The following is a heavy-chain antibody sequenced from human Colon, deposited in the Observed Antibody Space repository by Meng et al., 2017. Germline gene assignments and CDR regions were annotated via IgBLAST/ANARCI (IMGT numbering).Heavy chain of an antibody. V-gene: IGHV4-34*01. CDR3: ARGQGFLLHYFDN. D-gene: IGHD3-22*01. J-gene: IGHJ4*02. CDR1: GVASRRDF. Sequence: VQPLAWGQRFVIPSESLSLTCDFYGVASRRDFYSWIRATPGEGIEWIGKIIECGGLLYNPSLKSRVFISVDTSNSVLTLKLPSVTDADTCVYYCARGQGFLLHYFDNWGQGTLVTVFS. CDR2: IIECGGL.